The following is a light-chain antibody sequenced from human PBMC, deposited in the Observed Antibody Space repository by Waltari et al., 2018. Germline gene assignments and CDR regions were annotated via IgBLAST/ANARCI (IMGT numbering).Light chain of an antibody. CDR1: QSLKRA. CDR2: GVS. J-gene: IGKJ1*01. Sequence: EIVLTQSPDTLSLSPGERATRSCRASQSLKRALAWYQQKPGQAPRLLIYGVSTRATGIPDRFSGSGSGADFSLTITRLEPEDFVVYYCQHYLRLPVAFGQGTKVDIK. CDR3: QHYLRLPVA. V-gene: IGKV3-20*01.